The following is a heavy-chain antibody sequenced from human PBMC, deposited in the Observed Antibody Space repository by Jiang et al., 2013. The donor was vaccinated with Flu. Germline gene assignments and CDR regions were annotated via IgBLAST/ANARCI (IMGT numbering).Heavy chain of an antibody. CDR1: GYTFTGYY. J-gene: IGHJ3*02. V-gene: IGHV1-2*04. CDR3: ARDRAYGDNSFDI. Sequence: VQLLESGAEVKEPGASVKVSCEASGYTFTGYYMHWMRQAPGQGLEWMGWINPNSGVTKCAQKFQAWVTMTRDTSISTAYMELSRLRSDDTAVYYCARDRAYGDNSFDIWGQGTMVTVSS. CDR2: INPNSGVT. D-gene: IGHD4-17*01.